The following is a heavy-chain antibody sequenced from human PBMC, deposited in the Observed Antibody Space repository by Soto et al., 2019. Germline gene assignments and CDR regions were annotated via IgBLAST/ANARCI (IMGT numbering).Heavy chain of an antibody. Sequence: SVKVSCKASGGTFSSYSISWVLEAPGQGLEWMGGIIPIFGTANYAQKFQGRVTTTADESTSTAYMELSSLRSEDTAVYYCARSTQNEYYDFWSGYSRYYYGMDVWGQGTTVTVSS. CDR2: IIPIFGTA. V-gene: IGHV1-69*13. CDR1: GGTFSSYS. D-gene: IGHD3-3*01. CDR3: ARSTQNEYYDFWSGYSRYYYGMDV. J-gene: IGHJ6*02.